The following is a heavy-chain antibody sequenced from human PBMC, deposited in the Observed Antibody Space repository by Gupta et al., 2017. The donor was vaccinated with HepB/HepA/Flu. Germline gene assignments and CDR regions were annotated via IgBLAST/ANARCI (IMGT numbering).Heavy chain of an antibody. Sequence: QLQLQESGPGLVKPSETLSLTCTVPGSSISSSSYYWGWIRQPPGKGLEWIGRIYYSGSTYYNPSLKSRVTISVDTSKNQFSLKLSSVTAADPAVYYCARTPNYSSSSEGYWGQGTLVTVSS. V-gene: IGHV4-39*01. CDR3: ARTPNYSSSSEGY. CDR1: GSSISSSSYY. D-gene: IGHD6-6*01. J-gene: IGHJ4*01. CDR2: IYYSGST.